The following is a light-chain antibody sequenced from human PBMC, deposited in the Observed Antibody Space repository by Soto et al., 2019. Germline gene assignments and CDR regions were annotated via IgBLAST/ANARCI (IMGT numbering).Light chain of an antibody. V-gene: IGKV3-20*01. CDR1: QSVSSSH. Sequence: EIVLTQSPGTLSLSPGERATLSCRASQSVSSSHLAWYQQKPGQAPRLLIYGASSRATGVPDRFSASGSGTDFTLTISRLEPEDFAVYYCQQYGRSPFTFGPGTKVDIK. CDR3: QQYGRSPFT. J-gene: IGKJ3*01. CDR2: GAS.